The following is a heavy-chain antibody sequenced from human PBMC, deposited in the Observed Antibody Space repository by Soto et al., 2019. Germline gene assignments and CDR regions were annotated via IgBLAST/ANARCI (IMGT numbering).Heavy chain of an antibody. V-gene: IGHV3-15*01. Sequence: GGSLRLSCAASGFTFSNAWMSWVRQAPGKGLEWVGRIKSKTDGGTTDYAAPVKGRFTISRDDSKNTLYLQMNSLKTEDTAVYYCTTVRIAVGRGYYYMDVWGKGTTVTVSS. CDR1: GFTFSNAW. CDR3: TTVRIAVGRGYYYMDV. J-gene: IGHJ6*03. D-gene: IGHD6-19*01. CDR2: IKSKTDGGTT.